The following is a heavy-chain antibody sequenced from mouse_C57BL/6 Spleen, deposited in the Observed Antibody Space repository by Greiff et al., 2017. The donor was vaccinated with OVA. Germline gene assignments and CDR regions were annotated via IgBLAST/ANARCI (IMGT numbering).Heavy chain of an antibody. V-gene: IGHV1-80*01. J-gene: IGHJ4*01. CDR1: GYAFSSYW. CDR3: ARDPPFYAMDY. Sequence: VKLMESGAELVKPGASVKISCKASGYAFSSYWMNWVKQRPGKGLEWIGQIYPGDGDTNYNGKFKGKATLTADKSSSTAYMQLSSLTSEDSAVYFCARDPPFYAMDYWGQGTSVTVSS. CDR2: IYPGDGDT.